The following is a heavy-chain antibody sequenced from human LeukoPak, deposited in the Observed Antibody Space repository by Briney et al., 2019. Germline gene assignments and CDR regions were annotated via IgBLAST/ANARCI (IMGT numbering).Heavy chain of an antibody. J-gene: IGHJ4*02. CDR1: GFTFSSYG. CDR3: AKTEGVTGTTYYFDY. D-gene: IGHD1-7*01. CDR2: IRYDGSNK. V-gene: IGHV3-30*02. Sequence: GGSLRLSCAASGFTFSSYGMHWVRQAPGKGLEWVAFIRYDGSNKYYADSVKGRFTISRDNSKNTLYLQMNSLRAEDTAVYYCAKTEGVTGTTYYFDYWGQGTLDTVSS.